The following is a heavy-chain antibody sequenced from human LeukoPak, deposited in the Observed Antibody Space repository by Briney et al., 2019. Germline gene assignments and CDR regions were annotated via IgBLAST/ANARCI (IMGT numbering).Heavy chain of an antibody. CDR1: GGSISSSSYS. CDR3: ARDGVHRDFWSGRYYYYYYMDV. CDR2: IYYSGST. D-gene: IGHD3-3*01. J-gene: IGHJ6*03. Sequence: SETLSLTCTVSGGSISSSSYSWGWIRQPPGKGLEWIGYIYYSGSTNYNPSLKSRVTISVDTSKNQFSLKLSSVTAADTAVYYCARDGVHRDFWSGRYYYYYYMDVWGKGTTVTVSS. V-gene: IGHV4-61*01.